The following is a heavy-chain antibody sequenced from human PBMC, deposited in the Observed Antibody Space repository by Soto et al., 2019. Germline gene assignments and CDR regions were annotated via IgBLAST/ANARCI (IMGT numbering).Heavy chain of an antibody. Sequence: GGSLRLSCAASGFTFSSYGMHWVRQAPGKGLEWVAVISYDGSNKYYADSVKGRFTISRDNSKNTLYLQMNSLRAEDTAVYYCAKFPVPAANYGSAFDIWGQGTMVTVSS. V-gene: IGHV3-30*18. J-gene: IGHJ3*02. CDR1: GFTFSSYG. CDR3: AKFPVPAANYGSAFDI. D-gene: IGHD2-2*01. CDR2: ISYDGSNK.